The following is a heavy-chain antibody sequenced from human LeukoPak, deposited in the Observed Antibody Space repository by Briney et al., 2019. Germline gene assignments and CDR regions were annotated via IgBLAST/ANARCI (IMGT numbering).Heavy chain of an antibody. D-gene: IGHD3-22*01. J-gene: IGHJ4*02. V-gene: IGHV3-30*02. Sequence: GGSLRLSCAASGFTFSSYGMHWVRQAPGKGLEWVTFIRYDGSNKYFADSVKGRFSISRDNSKNTLYLQMNSLRAEDTAVYYCAKELGYYDSSGYFDYWGQGTLITVSS. CDR3: AKELGYYDSSGYFDY. CDR1: GFTFSSYG. CDR2: IRYDGSNK.